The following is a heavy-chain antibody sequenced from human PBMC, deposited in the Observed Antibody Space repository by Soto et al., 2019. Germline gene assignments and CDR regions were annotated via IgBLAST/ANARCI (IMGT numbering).Heavy chain of an antibody. CDR3: TRLQGYYRYYMDV. V-gene: IGHV3-49*03. CDR2: IRSKAYGGTT. Sequence: GGSLRLSCTASGFTFGDYAMSWFRQAPGKGLEWVGFIRSKAYGGTTEYAASVKGRFTISRDDSKSIAYLQMNSLKTEDIAVYYCTRLQGYYRYYMDVWGKGTTVTVSS. J-gene: IGHJ6*03. D-gene: IGHD3-3*01. CDR1: GFTFGDYA.